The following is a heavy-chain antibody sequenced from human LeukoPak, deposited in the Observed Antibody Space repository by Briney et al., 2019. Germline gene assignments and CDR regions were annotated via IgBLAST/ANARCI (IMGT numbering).Heavy chain of an antibody. CDR1: GGYFSGYY. CDR3: ASVVVPAANRRYYYYYGMDV. D-gene: IGHD2-2*01. Sequence: SETLSLTCAVYGGYFSGYYWSWIRQPPGKGLEWIGEINHSGSTNYNPSLKSRVTISVDTSKNQFSLKLSSVTAADTAVYYCASVVVPAANRRYYYYYGMDVWGQGTTVTVSS. J-gene: IGHJ6*02. V-gene: IGHV4-34*01. CDR2: INHSGST.